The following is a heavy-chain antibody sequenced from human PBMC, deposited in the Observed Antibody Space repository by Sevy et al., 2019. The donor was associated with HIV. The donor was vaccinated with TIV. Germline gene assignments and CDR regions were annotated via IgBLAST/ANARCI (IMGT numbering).Heavy chain of an antibody. CDR2: ISFDGSNE. CDR3: ALERLSSAVAEYFHN. Sequence: GGSLRLSCAASGFTLNFFSMHWVRQAPGKGLEWVATISFDGSNEHYAHSVKGRFTISRDNSKNSLFLQMNSLRADDSAVYYCALERLSSAVAEYFHNWGQGTLVTVSS. CDR1: GFTLNFFS. J-gene: IGHJ1*01. V-gene: IGHV3-30-3*01. D-gene: IGHD1-1*01.